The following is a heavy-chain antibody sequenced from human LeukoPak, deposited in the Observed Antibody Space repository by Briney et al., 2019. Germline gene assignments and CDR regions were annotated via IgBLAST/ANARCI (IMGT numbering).Heavy chain of an antibody. D-gene: IGHD1-1*01. Sequence: SQTLSLTCTVSGDSVSSGGYHWTWIRQHPGKGLERIGYISYSGSTYYNPSLKSRVNISMDTSKNQFSLSLTSVTAADTAVYYCARGLKITDTTRRYFDYWGQGTLVTVSS. V-gene: IGHV4-31*03. CDR1: GDSVSSGGYH. CDR3: ARGLKITDTTRRYFDY. J-gene: IGHJ4*02. CDR2: ISYSGST.